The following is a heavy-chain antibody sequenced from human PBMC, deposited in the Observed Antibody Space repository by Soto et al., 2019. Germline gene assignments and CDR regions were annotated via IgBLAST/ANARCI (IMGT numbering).Heavy chain of an antibody. D-gene: IGHD2-15*01. V-gene: IGHV1-69*01. Sequence: QVQLVQSGAEVKKPGSSVNVSCKASGGTFSSYAISWVRQAPGQGLEWMGLIIPMLGTANYAQKFQGRVTITADESTSTTYMELSSLRSEDRAVYYCARDFDCSGGSCYRLGYWGQGTLVTVSS. CDR3: ARDFDCSGGSCYRLGY. CDR2: IIPMLGTA. CDR1: GGTFSSYA. J-gene: IGHJ4*02.